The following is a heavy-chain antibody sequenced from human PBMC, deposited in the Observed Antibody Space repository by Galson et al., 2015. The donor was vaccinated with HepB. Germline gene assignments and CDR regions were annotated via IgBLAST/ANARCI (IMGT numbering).Heavy chain of an antibody. V-gene: IGHV1-18*04. CDR3: ARDPDTDMVLDGMDV. D-gene: IGHD5-18*01. J-gene: IGHJ6*02. Sequence: SVKVSCKASGYNFTTYGISWVRQAPGQGLEWMGWIRAYTGNTNYAQKVQGRVTMTTDTSTSTAYMHLRSLRSDDTAVYYCARDPDTDMVLDGMDVWGQGTTVTVSS. CDR2: IRAYTGNT. CDR1: GYNFTTYG.